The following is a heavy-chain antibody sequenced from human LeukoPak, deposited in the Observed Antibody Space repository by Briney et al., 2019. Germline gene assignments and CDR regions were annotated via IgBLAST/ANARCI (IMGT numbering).Heavy chain of an antibody. Sequence: PGGSLRLSCAASGFTFRSYGMQWVRQAPGKGREWVAIIWYDGSKKYYADSVKGRLTISRDNSKNTLYLQMNSLRAEDTAVYYCARVAGHDIRGLITYYFDDWGQGTLVTVSS. CDR3: ARVAGHDIRGLITYYFDD. D-gene: IGHD3-10*01. J-gene: IGHJ4*02. CDR1: GFTFRSYG. V-gene: IGHV3-33*01. CDR2: IWYDGSKK.